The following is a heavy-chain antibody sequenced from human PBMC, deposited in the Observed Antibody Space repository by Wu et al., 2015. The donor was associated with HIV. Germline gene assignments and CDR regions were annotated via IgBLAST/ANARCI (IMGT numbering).Heavy chain of an antibody. CDR1: GYTFSNYD. CDR3: ARARISAAGTIVYYFDF. V-gene: IGHV1-8*02. Sequence: QVQLVQSGAEVKKPGASVKVACKASGYTFSNYDIHWVRQAPGQGLEWMGWINPDSGNTGYAQKFQGRVTMTRNTSINTAYMDLGSLRPEDTAVYYCARARISAAGTIVYYFDFWGQGTLVTVSS. J-gene: IGHJ4*02. CDR2: INPDSGNT. D-gene: IGHD6-13*01.